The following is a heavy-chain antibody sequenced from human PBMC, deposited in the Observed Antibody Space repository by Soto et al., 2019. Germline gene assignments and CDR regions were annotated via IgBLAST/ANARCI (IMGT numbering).Heavy chain of an antibody. CDR1: GYTFTSNS. Sequence: ASVKVSCKASGYTFTSNSIGWVRQAPGQGLEWMGWINVYNGNTKYAQQLQGRVTLTTDTSTSTAYMDLRSLRSDDTALYYCGKVTGGSGWYYPIDYWGQGTLVTVSS. J-gene: IGHJ4*02. V-gene: IGHV1-18*04. CDR2: INVYNGNT. CDR3: GKVTGGSGWYYPIDY. D-gene: IGHD6-19*01.